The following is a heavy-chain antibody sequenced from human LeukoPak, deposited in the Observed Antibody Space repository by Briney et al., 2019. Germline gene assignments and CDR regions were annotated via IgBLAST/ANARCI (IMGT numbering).Heavy chain of an antibody. J-gene: IGHJ4*02. V-gene: IGHV1-18*01. CDR1: GYTFSSYG. D-gene: IGHD3-16*02. Sequence: ASVRVSCKASGYTFSSYGITWVRQAPGQGLEWMGWISAYNGNTNYAQKIQDGVTMTTDTYTSTAYMELRRLRADDTAVYYCAREEYVWGSYRDVDYWGQGTLVTVSS. CDR2: ISAYNGNT. CDR3: AREEYVWGSYRDVDY.